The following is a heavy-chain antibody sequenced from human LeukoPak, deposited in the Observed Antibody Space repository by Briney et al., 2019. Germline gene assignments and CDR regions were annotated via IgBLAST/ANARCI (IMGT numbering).Heavy chain of an antibody. Sequence: PLGSLRLSSAASGFTFRDYSMNWVGQAPGKGLEWFSWITSSSDSINYADSVKGRFTISRDNAKNSLYLQMNSLRDEDTAVYYCSSESRYWGQGTLVIVSS. CDR2: ITSSSDSI. D-gene: IGHD3-22*01. CDR3: SSESRY. V-gene: IGHV3-48*02. J-gene: IGHJ4*02. CDR1: GFTFRDYS.